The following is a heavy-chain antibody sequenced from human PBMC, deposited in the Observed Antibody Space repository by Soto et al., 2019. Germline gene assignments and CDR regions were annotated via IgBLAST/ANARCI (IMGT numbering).Heavy chain of an antibody. D-gene: IGHD3-22*01. CDR3: AKTDSSGYYGEYFQH. CDR2: ISYDGSNK. Sequence: GGSLRLSCAASGFTFSSYGMHWVRQAPGKGLEWVAVISYDGSNKYYADSVKGRFTISRDNSKNTLYLQMNSLRAEDTAVYYCAKTDSSGYYGEYFQHWGQGTLVTVSS. J-gene: IGHJ1*01. CDR1: GFTFSSYG. V-gene: IGHV3-30*18.